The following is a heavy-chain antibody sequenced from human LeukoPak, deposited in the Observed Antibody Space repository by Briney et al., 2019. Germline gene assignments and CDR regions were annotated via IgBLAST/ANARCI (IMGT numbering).Heavy chain of an antibody. CDR3: AALFIPDALDI. V-gene: IGHV1-24*01. D-gene: IGHD3-10*01. CDR2: FDPEEGNT. CDR1: GYTVTDLS. Sequence: ASVKVSCKVSGYTVTDLSIHWVRQAPGEGLGWMGGFDPEEGNTIYAQKFQGRVTVTGDTSTDTTYMELSSLRSEDTAVYYCAALFIPDALDIWDQGTRVTVSS. J-gene: IGHJ3*02.